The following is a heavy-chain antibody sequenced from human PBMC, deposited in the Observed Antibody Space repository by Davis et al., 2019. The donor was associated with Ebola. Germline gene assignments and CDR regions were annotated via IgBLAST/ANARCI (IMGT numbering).Heavy chain of an antibody. J-gene: IGHJ6*02. CDR2: INPNSGGT. Sequence: AASVKVSCKASGYTFTNYYMHWVRQPHGQGLEWMGRINPNSGGTNYAQKFQGRVTMTRDTSNSTAYMELSRLRSDDTAVYYCARGAISMKVVPRDYYYGMDVWGQGTTVTVSS. D-gene: IGHD3-22*01. V-gene: IGHV1-2*06. CDR1: GYTFTNYY. CDR3: ARGAISMKVVPRDYYYGMDV.